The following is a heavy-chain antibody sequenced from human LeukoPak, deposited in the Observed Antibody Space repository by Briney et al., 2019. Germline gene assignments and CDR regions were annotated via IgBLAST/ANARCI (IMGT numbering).Heavy chain of an antibody. D-gene: IGHD3-10*01. Sequence: GGSLRLSCTASGFTFGDYAMNWVRQAPGKGLEWVGFIRSKAYGGTTEYAASVKGRFTISRDDSKSIAYLQMNSLKTEDTAVYYCTRDQSYGSGSYYMGYWGQGTLVTVSS. V-gene: IGHV3-49*04. CDR1: GFTFGDYA. J-gene: IGHJ4*02. CDR2: IRSKAYGGTT. CDR3: TRDQSYGSGSYYMGY.